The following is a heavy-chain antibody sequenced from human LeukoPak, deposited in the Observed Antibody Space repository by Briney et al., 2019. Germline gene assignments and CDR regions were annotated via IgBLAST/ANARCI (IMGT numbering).Heavy chain of an antibody. CDR2: IIPIFGTA. J-gene: IGHJ4*02. CDR3: ARALHYDFWSGCFDY. V-gene: IGHV1-69*13. D-gene: IGHD3-3*01. CDR1: GGTFSSYA. Sequence: SVKVSCKASGGTFSSYAISWVRQAPGQGLEWMGGIIPIFGTANCAQKFQGRVTITADESTSTAYMELSSLRSEDTAVYYCARALHYDFWSGCFDYWGQGTLVTVSS.